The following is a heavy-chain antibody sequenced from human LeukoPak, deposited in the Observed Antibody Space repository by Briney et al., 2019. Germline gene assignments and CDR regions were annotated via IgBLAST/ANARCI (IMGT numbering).Heavy chain of an antibody. V-gene: IGHV3-48*01. CDR1: GFPFSSYS. Sequence: GGSLRLSCAASGFPFSSYSMNWVRQAPGKGREWVSYISSSSSTIYYAASVKGRFTISRDNSKNTLFLQMNSLRPEDTAVYYWAGRGFGEACYYYYYRDVWGKGTTVTVSS. CDR2: ISSSSSTI. D-gene: IGHD3-10*01. J-gene: IGHJ6*03. CDR3: AGRGFGEACYYYYYRDV.